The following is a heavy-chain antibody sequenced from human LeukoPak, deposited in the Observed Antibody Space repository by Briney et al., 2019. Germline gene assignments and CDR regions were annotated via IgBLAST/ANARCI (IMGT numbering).Heavy chain of an antibody. CDR3: AKDLGGGTVTTWGTDY. J-gene: IGHJ4*02. Sequence: GGSLRLACAAAGFTFSSYGMHWVRQAPGKGLEWVAVISYDGSNKYYADSVKGRFTTSRDNSKNTLYLQMNSLRAEDTAVYYCAKDLGGGTVTTWGTDYWGQGTLVTVSS. V-gene: IGHV3-30*18. CDR1: GFTFSSYG. D-gene: IGHD4-17*01. CDR2: ISYDGSNK.